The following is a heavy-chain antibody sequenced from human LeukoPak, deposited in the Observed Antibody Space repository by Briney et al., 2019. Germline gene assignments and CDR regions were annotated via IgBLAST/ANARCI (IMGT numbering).Heavy chain of an antibody. CDR3: ARVATITVDS. CDR1: GGSISSSSYY. CDR2: IYYSGST. Sequence: SETLSLTCTVSGGSISSSSYYWGWIRQPPGKGLEWIGSIYYSGSTYYNPSLESRVTISVDTSKNQFSLKLSSVTAADTAVYYCARVATITVDSWGQGTLVTVSS. J-gene: IGHJ4*02. D-gene: IGHD5-12*01. V-gene: IGHV4-39*01.